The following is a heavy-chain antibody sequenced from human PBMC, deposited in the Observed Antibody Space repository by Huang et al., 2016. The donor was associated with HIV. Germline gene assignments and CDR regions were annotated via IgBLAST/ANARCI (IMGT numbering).Heavy chain of an antibody. V-gene: IGHV3-30*02. Sequence: QVQLVESGGGVVQPGGSLRLYCTASGFTFGGFGMNWVRQGPGKGLEWVAFIRDDGNNYYDADSVRGRFTISRDNSKYTLYLQMNRLRPDDSAVYYCAKDLTYTFGRHFDYWGRGTLVTVSS. CDR1: GFTFGGFG. CDR2: IRDDGNNY. D-gene: IGHD3-3*01. CDR3: AKDLTYTFGRHFDY. J-gene: IGHJ4*02.